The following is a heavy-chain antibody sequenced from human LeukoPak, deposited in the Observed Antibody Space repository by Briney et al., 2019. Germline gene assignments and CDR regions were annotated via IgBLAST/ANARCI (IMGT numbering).Heavy chain of an antibody. J-gene: IGHJ4*02. Sequence: GRSLRLSCAASGFTFSNHAMSWVRQAPGKGLQWVSVISGSGRTTEYADSVKGRFTISRDNSKNTLSLQMNSLRVEDTAIYYCAKNVVVKRYFDYWGQGTLITVSP. D-gene: IGHD2-15*01. CDR1: GFTFSNHA. CDR2: ISGSGRTT. V-gene: IGHV3-23*01. CDR3: AKNVVVKRYFDY.